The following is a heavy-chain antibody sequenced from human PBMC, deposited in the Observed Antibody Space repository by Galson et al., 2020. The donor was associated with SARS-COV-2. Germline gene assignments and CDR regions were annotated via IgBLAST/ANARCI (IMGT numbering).Heavy chain of an antibody. D-gene: IGHD3-16*01. CDR3: ARKTSTYGS. CDR2: IYFNGRT. V-gene: IGHV4-39*07. J-gene: IGHJ5*01. CDR1: SGYIDSTSYY. Sequence: ASETLSLTCVVSSGYIDSTSYYWAWIRQPPGKGLEWIGRIYFNGRTFYHPSLMGRVTISIDTSKNQFSLRLTSVTAADTAIYFCARKTSTYGSWGPGAQVTVS.